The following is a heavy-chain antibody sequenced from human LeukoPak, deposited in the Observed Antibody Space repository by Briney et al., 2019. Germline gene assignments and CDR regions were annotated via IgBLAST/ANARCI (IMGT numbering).Heavy chain of an antibody. Sequence: SQTLSLTCAISGDSVSSNSAAWNWIRQSPSRGLEWLGRTYYRSKWYNDYPVFMKSRITINPDTSKNQFSLQLKSVTPEDTAVYYCVRDSGYGLDAFDIWSQGTKVTVSS. D-gene: IGHD5-12*01. CDR2: TYYRSKWYN. CDR1: GDSVSSNSAA. CDR3: VRDSGYGLDAFDI. V-gene: IGHV6-1*01. J-gene: IGHJ3*02.